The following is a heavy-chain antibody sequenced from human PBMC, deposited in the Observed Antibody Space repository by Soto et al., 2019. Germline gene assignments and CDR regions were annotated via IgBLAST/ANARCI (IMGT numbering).Heavy chain of an antibody. Sequence: PSETLSLTCTVSGGSISSYYWSWIRQPPGKGLEWIGYIYYSGSTNYNPSLKSRITISVDTSKNQFSLKLSSVTAADTAVYYCARDRVAYCGGDCYLRYFDYWGQGTLVTVSS. CDR1: GGSISSYY. V-gene: IGHV4-59*01. CDR3: ARDRVAYCGGDCYLRYFDY. J-gene: IGHJ4*02. CDR2: IYYSGST. D-gene: IGHD2-21*02.